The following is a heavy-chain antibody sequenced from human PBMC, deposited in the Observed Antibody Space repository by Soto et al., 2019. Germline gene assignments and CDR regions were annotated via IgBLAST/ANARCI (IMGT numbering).Heavy chain of an antibody. Sequence: PSQTLSLTCAISGDSVSSNSAAWNWIRQSPSRGLEWLGRTYYRSKWYNDYAVSVKSRITINPDTSKNQFSLQLNSVTPEDTAVYYCARSWSIAVVGTRYYGMDVWGQGTTVTVSS. CDR3: ARSWSIAVVGTRYYGMDV. D-gene: IGHD6-19*01. J-gene: IGHJ6*02. V-gene: IGHV6-1*01. CDR1: GDSVSSNSAA. CDR2: TYYRSKWYN.